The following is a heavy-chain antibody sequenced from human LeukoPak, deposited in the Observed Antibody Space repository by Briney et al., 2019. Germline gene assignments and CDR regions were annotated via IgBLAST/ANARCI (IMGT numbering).Heavy chain of an antibody. CDR3: ARVQRYCSGGSCYDYYYYGMDV. D-gene: IGHD2-15*01. CDR2: ISSSSSSYI. CDR1: GFTFSSYS. V-gene: IGHV3-21*01. Sequence: PGGSLRLSCAASGFTFSSYSMNWVRQAPGKGLEWVSSISSSSSSYIYYADSVKGRFTISRDNAKNSLYLQMYSLRAEDTAVYYCARVQRYCSGGSCYDYYYYGMDVWGKGTTVTVSS. J-gene: IGHJ6*04.